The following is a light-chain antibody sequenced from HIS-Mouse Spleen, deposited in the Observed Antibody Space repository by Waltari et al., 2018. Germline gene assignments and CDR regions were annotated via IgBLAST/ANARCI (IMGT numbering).Light chain of an antibody. CDR3: QVWDSSSDHVV. V-gene: IGLV3-21*03. J-gene: IGLJ2*01. CDR1: NIGSKS. Sequence: SYVLTQPPSVSVAPGKTARITCGGNNIGSKSVHWYQQKPGQAPVLVVYDDSDRPSGLPEGFSGSNSGNTATLTIRRVEAGDEADYYCQVWDSSSDHVVFGGGTKLTVL. CDR2: DDS.